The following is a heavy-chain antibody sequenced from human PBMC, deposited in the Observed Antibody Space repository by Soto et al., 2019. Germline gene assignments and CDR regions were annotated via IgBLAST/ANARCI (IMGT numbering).Heavy chain of an antibody. CDR3: ARHSPMTNLTRVDD. CDR2: IDPSDSYT. D-gene: IGHD7-27*01. V-gene: IGHV5-10-1*04. CDR1: GYSFTSYW. Sequence: GASLKILCKSSGYSFTSYWISWVRQMSGKGLEAMWRIDPSDSYTNYRHSFKGQVTISGDKANSTAYLQWSSLKASDTAMYYCARHSPMTNLTRVDDWGQGTLVTVSS. J-gene: IGHJ4*02.